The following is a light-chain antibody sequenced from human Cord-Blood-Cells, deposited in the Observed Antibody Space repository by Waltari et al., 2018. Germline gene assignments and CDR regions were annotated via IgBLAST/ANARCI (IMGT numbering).Light chain of an antibody. Sequence: ALQLTPSPSSLSASVGGRVTITCRASPCISSALAWYQQKPGKAPKLLIDYASSLESGVPSMFSGSGSGTDFTLTISSLQPEDFATYYCQQFYSYPLTFGGGTKVEIK. CDR1: PCISSA. V-gene: IGKV1-13*02. CDR3: QQFYSYPLT. CDR2: YAS. J-gene: IGKJ4*01.